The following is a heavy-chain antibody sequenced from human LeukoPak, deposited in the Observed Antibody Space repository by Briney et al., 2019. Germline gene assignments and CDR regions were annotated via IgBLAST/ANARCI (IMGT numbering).Heavy chain of an antibody. CDR3: ARGGDYRNYASFSRNDY. CDR1: GFTFSSYS. Sequence: GWSRRLACTASGFTFSSYSMNWFRQAPGVGLEWVASISGGSSHIHYADSVKGRFTIFRDNAKNSLHLQMNSLRAEDTAVYYCARGGDYRNYASFSRNDYWGQGTLVTVSS. CDR2: ISGGSSHI. J-gene: IGHJ4*02. D-gene: IGHD4-11*01. V-gene: IGHV3-21*01.